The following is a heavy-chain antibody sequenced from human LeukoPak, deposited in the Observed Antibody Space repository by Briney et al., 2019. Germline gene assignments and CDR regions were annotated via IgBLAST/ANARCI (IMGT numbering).Heavy chain of an antibody. CDR3: ARDPSRISGTFDI. J-gene: IGHJ3*02. CDR2: INPNSGGT. D-gene: IGHD3-3*01. V-gene: IGHV1-2*02. CDR1: GYTFTGYY. Sequence: GASVKVSCKASGYTFTGYYMHWVRQAPGQGLEWMGWINPNSGGTNYAQKFQGRVTMTRDTSISTAYMELSRLRSDDTAVYYCARDPSRISGTFDIWGQGTMVTASS.